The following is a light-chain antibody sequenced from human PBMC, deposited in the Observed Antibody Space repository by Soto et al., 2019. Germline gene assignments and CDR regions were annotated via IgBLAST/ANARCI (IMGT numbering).Light chain of an antibody. V-gene: IGLV2-23*02. CDR2: EVS. J-gene: IGLJ1*01. CDR1: SSDVGSYNL. Sequence: ALTQPASVSGSPGQSITISCTGTSSDVGSYNLVSWYQQHPGKAPKVMIYEVSKWPSGVPNRFSGSKSGNTASLTISGLQAEDEADYYCCSYAGSSTYVFGTGTKVTVL. CDR3: CSYAGSSTYV.